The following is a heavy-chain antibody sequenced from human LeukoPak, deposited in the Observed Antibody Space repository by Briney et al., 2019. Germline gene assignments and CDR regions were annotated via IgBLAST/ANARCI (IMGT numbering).Heavy chain of an antibody. CDR2: IRYHGRDK. CDR1: GFTFSSYG. Sequence: GRSLRLSCAASGFTFSSYGMHWVRQAPGKGLEWVAFIRYHGRDKYYGDSVKGRFTISRDNSRNTLYLQMDSLRGEDTAVYYCANSPYGDWSFDFWGQGTLVTVSS. J-gene: IGHJ4*02. CDR3: ANSPYGDWSFDF. V-gene: IGHV3-30*02. D-gene: IGHD4-17*01.